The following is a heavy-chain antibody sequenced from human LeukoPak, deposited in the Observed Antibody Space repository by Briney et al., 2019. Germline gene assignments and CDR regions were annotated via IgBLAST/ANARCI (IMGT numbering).Heavy chain of an antibody. D-gene: IGHD6-6*01. V-gene: IGHV1-3*01. Sequence: GASVKVSCKASGYTFTSYAMHWVRQAPGQRLEWMGWINAGNGNTKYSQEFQGRVTMTTDTSTSTAYMELRSLRSDDTAVYYCANSSFQDYYYMDVWGKGTTVTVSS. CDR2: INAGNGNT. CDR3: ANSSFQDYYYMDV. CDR1: GYTFTSYA. J-gene: IGHJ6*03.